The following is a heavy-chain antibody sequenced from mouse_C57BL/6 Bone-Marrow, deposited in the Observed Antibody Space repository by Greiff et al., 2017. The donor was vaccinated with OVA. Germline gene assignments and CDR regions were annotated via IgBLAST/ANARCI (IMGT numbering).Heavy chain of an antibody. Sequence: QVHVKQSGAELARPGASVKLSCKASGYTFTSYGISWVKQRTGQGLEWIGEIYPRSGNTYYNEKFKGKATLTADKSSSTAYMELRSLTSEDSAVYFCARAITTKGYAMDYWGQGTSVTVSS. V-gene: IGHV1-81*01. CDR2: IYPRSGNT. CDR1: GYTFTSYG. D-gene: IGHD1-1*01. CDR3: ARAITTKGYAMDY. J-gene: IGHJ4*01.